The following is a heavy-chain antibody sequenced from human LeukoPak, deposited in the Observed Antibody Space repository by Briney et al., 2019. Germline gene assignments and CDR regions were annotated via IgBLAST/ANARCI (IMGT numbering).Heavy chain of an antibody. Sequence: ASVKVSCKASGYTFTGYYMHWVRQAPGQGLEWMGWINPNSGGTNYAQKFQGRVTMTRDTSISTAYMELSRLRSDDTAVYYCARDEGGSYYEFDYWGQGTLVTVSS. CDR2: INPNSGGT. J-gene: IGHJ4*02. V-gene: IGHV1-2*02. CDR1: GYTFTGYY. D-gene: IGHD1-26*01. CDR3: ARDEGGSYYEFDY.